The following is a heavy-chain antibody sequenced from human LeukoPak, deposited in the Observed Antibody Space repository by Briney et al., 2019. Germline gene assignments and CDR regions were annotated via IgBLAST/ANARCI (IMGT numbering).Heavy chain of an antibody. Sequence: ASVKVSCKASGYTFTGYYMHWVRQAPGQGLEWMGRINPNSGGTNYAQKFQGRVTMTRDTSISTAYMELSRLRSDDTAVYYCAIPYGDYDTKTYYYYYGMDVWAKGPRSPSP. CDR3: AIPYGDYDTKTYYYYYGMDV. V-gene: IGHV1-2*06. CDR2: INPNSGGT. CDR1: GYTFTGYY. J-gene: IGHJ6*02. D-gene: IGHD4-17*01.